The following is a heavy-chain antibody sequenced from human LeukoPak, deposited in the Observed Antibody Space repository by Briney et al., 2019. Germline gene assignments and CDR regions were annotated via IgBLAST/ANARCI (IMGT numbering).Heavy chain of an antibody. D-gene: IGHD2-21*01. CDR1: GFTFSSYW. J-gene: IGHJ4*02. Sequence: AGSLRLSCAASGFTFSSYWMTWVRQAPGKGLEWVANIKQDGSERNYVDSVKGRFTISRDNAKNSLYLQMNTLRDEDTAVYYCATGACCGYWGQGTLVTVSS. CDR2: IKQDGSER. CDR3: ATGACCGY. V-gene: IGHV3-7*03.